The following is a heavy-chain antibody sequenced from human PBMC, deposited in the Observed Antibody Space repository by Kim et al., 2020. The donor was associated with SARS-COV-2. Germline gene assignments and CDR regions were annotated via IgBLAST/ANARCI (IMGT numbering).Heavy chain of an antibody. Sequence: SETLSLTCTVSGGSISSYYWSWIRQPPGKGLEWIGYIYYSGSTNYNPSLKSRVTISVDTSKNQFSLKLSSVTAADTAVYYCARERPITMVRGVFDYWGQG. D-gene: IGHD3-10*01. CDR2: IYYSGST. J-gene: IGHJ4*02. V-gene: IGHV4-59*13. CDR3: ARERPITMVRGVFDY. CDR1: GGSISSYY.